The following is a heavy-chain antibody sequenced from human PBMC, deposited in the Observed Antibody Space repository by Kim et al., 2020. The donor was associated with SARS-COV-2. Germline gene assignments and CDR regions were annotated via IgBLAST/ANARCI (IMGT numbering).Heavy chain of an antibody. CDR3: ARGLPTGRAPPADY. CDR1: GYTFTSYG. Sequence: ASVKVSCKASGYTFTSYGISWVRQAPGQGLEWLGWISAYNGNTNYAQKLQGRVTMTTDTSTSTAYMELRNLRSNDTAVYYCARGLPTGRAPPADYWGQGTLVTVSS. CDR2: ISAYNGNT. D-gene: IGHD3-9*01. V-gene: IGHV1-18*01. J-gene: IGHJ4*02.